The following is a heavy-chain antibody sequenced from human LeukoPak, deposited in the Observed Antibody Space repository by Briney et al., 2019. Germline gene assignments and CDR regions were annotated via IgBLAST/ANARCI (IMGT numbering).Heavy chain of an antibody. CDR3: AKDPLNRGRSFNDY. CDR2: ISGSGGST. D-gene: IGHD1-14*01. CDR1: GFTFSSYA. J-gene: IGHJ4*02. Sequence: GGSLRLSCAASGFTFSSYAMSWVRQAPGKGLEWVSAISGSGGSTYYADSVKGRFTISRDNSKNTLYLQMNSLRAEDTAVYYCAKDPLNRGRSFNDYWGQGTLVTVSS. V-gene: IGHV3-23*01.